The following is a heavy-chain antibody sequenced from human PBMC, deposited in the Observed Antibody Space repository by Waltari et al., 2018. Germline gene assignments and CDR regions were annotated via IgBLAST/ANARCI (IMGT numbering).Heavy chain of an antibody. CDR3: AKDENYYDSSGYQGYFQH. J-gene: IGHJ1*01. D-gene: IGHD3-22*01. CDR1: GFTFSSYA. Sequence: EVKLVESGVGLVQPGGSLRLSCAASGFTFSSYAMSWVRQAPGKGLEWVSAISGSGGSTYYADSVKGRFTISRDNSKNTLYLQMNSLRAEDTAVYYCAKDENYYDSSGYQGYFQHWGQGTLVTVSS. V-gene: IGHV3-23*04. CDR2: ISGSGGST.